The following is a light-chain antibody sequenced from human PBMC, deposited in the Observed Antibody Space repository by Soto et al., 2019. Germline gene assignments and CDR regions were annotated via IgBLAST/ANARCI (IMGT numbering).Light chain of an antibody. CDR1: QSVSIN. CDR3: QQYNNWHPLT. V-gene: IGKV3D-15*01. J-gene: IGKJ4*01. Sequence: EMVMTQYPGTLSVSPGERATLSCRASQSVSINLAWYQQKPGQAPRLLIYDASTRATGIPARFSGSGSGTEFTLTISSLQSKDFAVYYCQQYNNWHPLTFGGGTKVDIK. CDR2: DAS.